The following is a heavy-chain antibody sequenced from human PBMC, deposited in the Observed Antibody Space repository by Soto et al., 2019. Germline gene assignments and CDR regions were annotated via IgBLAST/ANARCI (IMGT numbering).Heavy chain of an antibody. J-gene: IGHJ3*02. CDR1: GFIFGNYM. Sequence: EVQLLESEGGLVQPGESLRLSCAVSGFIFGNYMMTWVRQAPGKGLEWVSTIRDGGESTYYADSVKGRFTISRDNSKNTLYLQMDSLGVEDTAVYYCAPHVHCSGGSCHYDAFDIRGQGTMVTVSS. CDR3: APHVHCSGGSCHYDAFDI. V-gene: IGHV3-23*01. D-gene: IGHD2-15*01. CDR2: IRDGGEST.